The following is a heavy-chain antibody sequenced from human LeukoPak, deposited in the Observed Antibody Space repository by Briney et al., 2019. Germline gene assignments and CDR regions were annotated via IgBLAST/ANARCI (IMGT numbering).Heavy chain of an antibody. CDR2: IYYSGST. CDR3: ARDSGGIAARPYYFGY. V-gene: IGHV4-31*03. CDR1: GGSISSGGYY. Sequence: PSETLSLTCTVSGGSISSGGYYWSWIRQHPGKGLGWIGYIYYSGSTYYNPSLKSRVTISVDTSKNQFSLKLSSVTAADTAVYYCARDSGGIAARPYYFGYWGQGTLVTVSS. D-gene: IGHD6-6*01. J-gene: IGHJ4*02.